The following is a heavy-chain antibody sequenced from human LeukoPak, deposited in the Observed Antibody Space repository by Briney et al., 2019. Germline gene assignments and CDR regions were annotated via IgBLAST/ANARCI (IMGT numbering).Heavy chain of an antibody. D-gene: IGHD1-26*01. V-gene: IGHV4-59*01. CDR1: SGSMSDYY. CDR2: IYSTGST. Sequence: SETLSLTCTVSSGSMSDYYWSWIRQPPGKGLEWIGYIYSTGSTNYNPSLKSRVTISVDTSKNQFSLKLSSVTAADTALYYCARDYSMTHAFDIWGQGTLVTVSS. J-gene: IGHJ3*02. CDR3: ARDYSMTHAFDI.